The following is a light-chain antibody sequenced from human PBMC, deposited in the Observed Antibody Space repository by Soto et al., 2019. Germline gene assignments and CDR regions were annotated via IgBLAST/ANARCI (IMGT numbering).Light chain of an antibody. V-gene: IGLV2-11*01. CDR2: DVS. CDR3: CSYAGTFTYV. J-gene: IGLJ1*01. CDR1: TSDVGGYDY. Sequence: QSVLTQPASVFGSPGQSGTIFSTGTTSDVGGYDYVSWYQHHPGKAPKLVIYDVSKRPSGVPDRFSASKSGNTASLTISGLQAEDEADYYCCSYAGTFTYVFGTGTKVTVL.